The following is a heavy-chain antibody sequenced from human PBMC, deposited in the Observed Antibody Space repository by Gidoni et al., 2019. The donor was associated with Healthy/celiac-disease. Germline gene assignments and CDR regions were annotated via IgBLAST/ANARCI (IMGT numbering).Heavy chain of an antibody. CDR2: INTDNGNT. CDR3: ARGDQIQLWFYYGMDV. D-gene: IGHD5-18*01. Sequence: QVQLVQPGVEAKTPGASVKVSCKASGYTFTCYGMHWVRQAPGQRLGWVGWINTDNGNTKYSQKFQGKVNITRDTSASTAYMELSSLRSKDTAVYYCARGDQIQLWFYYGMDVWGQGTTVTVSS. J-gene: IGHJ6*02. CDR1: GYTFTCYG. V-gene: IGHV1-3*04.